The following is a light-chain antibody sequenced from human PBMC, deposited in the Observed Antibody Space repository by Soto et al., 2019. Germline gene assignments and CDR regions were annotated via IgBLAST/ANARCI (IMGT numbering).Light chain of an antibody. CDR1: QSVDSSY. V-gene: IGKV3-20*01. Sequence: EILMTQSPATLSVSPGERATVSCRASQSVDSSYLAWYHQRPGQAPRLLIYGASSRATGIPDMFSGRGSGTGFTLTISRLEPEDFAVYYCQQYGSSPTTFGPGTKVDIK. CDR2: GAS. J-gene: IGKJ1*01. CDR3: QQYGSSPTT.